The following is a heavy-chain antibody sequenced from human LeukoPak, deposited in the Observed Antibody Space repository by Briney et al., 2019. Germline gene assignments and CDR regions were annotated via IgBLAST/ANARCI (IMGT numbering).Heavy chain of an antibody. V-gene: IGHV3-33*01. Sequence: GGSLRLSCAASGFTFRNHGMHWVRQAPGKGLQWVAIIWYDGSSKYHEDSVKGRFTISRDNSKNTLYLQMNSLGAEDTAVYYCARDSSSWYGSFDYWGQGTLVTVSS. CDR3: ARDSSSWYGSFDY. D-gene: IGHD6-13*01. CDR2: IWYDGSSK. J-gene: IGHJ4*02. CDR1: GFTFRNHG.